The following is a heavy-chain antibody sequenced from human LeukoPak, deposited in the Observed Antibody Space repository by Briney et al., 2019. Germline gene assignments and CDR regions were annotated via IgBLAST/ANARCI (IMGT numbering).Heavy chain of an antibody. D-gene: IGHD3-10*01. CDR2: IRSTANGYAT. CDR1: GFTFSGSA. J-gene: IGHJ4*02. CDR3: AKGTMVRGVIDY. Sequence: GGSLRLSCAASGFTFSGSALHWVRQAPGKGLEWVGRIRSTANGYATAYAASVKGRFTISRDDSKNTAYLQMDSLKTEDTAVYYCAKGTMVRGVIDYWGQGTLVTVSS. V-gene: IGHV3-73*01.